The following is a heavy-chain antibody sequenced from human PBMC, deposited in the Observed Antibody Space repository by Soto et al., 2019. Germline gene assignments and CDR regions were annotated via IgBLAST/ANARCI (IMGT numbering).Heavy chain of an antibody. CDR2: FYSSGSP. Sequence: PSETLSLTCTVSGGSFSPNYWSWIRQPPGKGLEWIGDFYSSGSPHHNPSLKNRVSISEDRSKNEFSLKLSSVTAADTAIFYCAREFYYDSSGIGFDSWGQGTLVTVSS. CDR1: GGSFSPNY. V-gene: IGHV4-59*01. D-gene: IGHD3-22*01. CDR3: AREFYYDSSGIGFDS. J-gene: IGHJ4*02.